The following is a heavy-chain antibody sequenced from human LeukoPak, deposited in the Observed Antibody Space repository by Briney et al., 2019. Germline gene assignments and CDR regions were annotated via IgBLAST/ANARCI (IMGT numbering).Heavy chain of an antibody. CDR3: ARPSRPSRSSEYFQH. Sequence: PGGSLRLSCAASGFTFSSYEMNWVRQVPGKGLEWISYISSSGSTIYFADSVKGRFTISRDNAKNSLYLQMNSLRAEDTAVYYCARPSRPSRSSEYFQHWGQGTLVIVSS. J-gene: IGHJ1*01. V-gene: IGHV3-48*03. CDR2: ISSSGSTI. CDR1: GFTFSSYE. D-gene: IGHD6-13*01.